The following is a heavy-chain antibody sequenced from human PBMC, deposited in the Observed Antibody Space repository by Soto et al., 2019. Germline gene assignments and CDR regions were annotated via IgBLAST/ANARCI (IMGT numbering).Heavy chain of an antibody. V-gene: IGHV1-46*01. CDR2: INPGGGRT. CDR3: ARDVSGPGATYVMDV. D-gene: IGHD2-2*01. CDR1: GYIFSRHC. J-gene: IGHJ6*02. Sequence: ASVKVSCKSCGYIFSRHCMYWVRQAPGQGLQWMGIINPGGGRTAYAQKFQGRVTLTRDMSTSTVYMELTSLTYDDTAVYYCARDVSGPGATYVMDVWGQGTTVNVSS.